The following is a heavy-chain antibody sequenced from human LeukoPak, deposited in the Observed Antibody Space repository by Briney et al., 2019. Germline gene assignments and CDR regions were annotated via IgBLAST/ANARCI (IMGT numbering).Heavy chain of an antibody. Sequence: SETLSLTCTVSGGSISTGSYYWGWIRQPPGKGLEWIGSIYYSGSTYYNPSLKSRVTMSVDTSKNQFSLKLSSVTAADTAVYYCARLPRSSGLYYYYGMDIWGQGTTVTVSS. CDR3: ARLPRSSGLYYYYGMDI. D-gene: IGHD6-13*01. CDR1: GGSISTGSYY. J-gene: IGHJ6*02. V-gene: IGHV4-39*01. CDR2: IYYSGST.